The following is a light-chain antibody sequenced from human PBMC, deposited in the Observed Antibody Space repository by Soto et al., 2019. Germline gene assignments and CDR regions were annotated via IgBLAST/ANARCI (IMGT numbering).Light chain of an antibody. CDR2: EVT. CDR3: CSYAGGNTFPDV. Sequence: QSVLTQPASVSGSPGQSITISCTGTSRDVETYNLVSWYQQHPGKAPKLLIYEVTKRPSGLSDRFSGSKSGNTASLTISGLQAEDEADYYCCSYAGGNTFPDVFGTGTKLTVL. CDR1: SRDVETYNL. V-gene: IGLV2-23*02. J-gene: IGLJ1*01.